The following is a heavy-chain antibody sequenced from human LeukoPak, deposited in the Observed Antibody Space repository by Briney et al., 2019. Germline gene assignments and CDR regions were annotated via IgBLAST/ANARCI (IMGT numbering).Heavy chain of an antibody. Sequence: PGGSLRLSCVASGFTFSSYWMHWVRQAPGKGLVWVSRINSDGSSTTYADSVKGRFTISRDNAKNTLYLQMNSLRAEDTAMYYCAREVYNYVWGSYRFYFDYWGQGTLVTVSS. J-gene: IGHJ4*02. CDR2: INSDGSST. D-gene: IGHD3-16*02. V-gene: IGHV3-74*01. CDR3: AREVYNYVWGSYRFYFDY. CDR1: GFTFSSYW.